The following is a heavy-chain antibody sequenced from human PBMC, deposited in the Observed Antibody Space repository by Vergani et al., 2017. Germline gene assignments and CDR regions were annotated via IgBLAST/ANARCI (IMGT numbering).Heavy chain of an antibody. D-gene: IGHD3-10*01. CDR1: GFAFNYYG. CDR3: AKRGDGSVSSLRYYYDYVGV. CDR2: ISNDGSNK. Sequence: QVQLVESGGGVVQPGRSLRLSCAASGFAFNYYGMHWVRQAPGKGLEWVAFISNDGSNKYYTDSVKGRFTIARDNSKNTLYLQMNSLRAEDTVVYYCAKRGDGSVSSLRYYYDYVGVWGKGTTVTVSS. V-gene: IGHV3-30*18. J-gene: IGHJ6*03.